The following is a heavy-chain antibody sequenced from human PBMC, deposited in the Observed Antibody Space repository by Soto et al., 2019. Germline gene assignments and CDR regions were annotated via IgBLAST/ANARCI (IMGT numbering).Heavy chain of an antibody. CDR1: GGSISSYY. CDR3: ARGGDILTGYPFDY. Sequence: SETLSLTCTVSGGSISSYYWSWIRQPPGKGLEWIGYIYYSGSTNYNPSLKSRVTISVDTSKNQCSLKLSSVTAADTAVYYCARGGDILTGYPFDYWGQGTLVTVSS. J-gene: IGHJ4*02. D-gene: IGHD3-9*01. CDR2: IYYSGST. V-gene: IGHV4-59*01.